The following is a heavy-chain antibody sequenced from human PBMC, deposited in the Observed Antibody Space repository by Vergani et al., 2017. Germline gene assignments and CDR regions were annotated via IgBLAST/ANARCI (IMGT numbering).Heavy chain of an antibody. Sequence: QVQLVQSGAEVKKPGASVKVSCKASGYTFTGYYMHWVRQAPGQGLEWMGRINPNSGGTNYAQKFQGRVTMTRDTSISTAYMELSRLRSDDTAVYYCARVSCGGDCYSYYYYYYDMDVWGKGTTVTVSS. CDR1: GYTFTGYY. J-gene: IGHJ6*03. V-gene: IGHV1-2*06. CDR2: INPNSGGT. CDR3: ARVSCGGDCYSYYYYYYDMDV. D-gene: IGHD2-21*01.